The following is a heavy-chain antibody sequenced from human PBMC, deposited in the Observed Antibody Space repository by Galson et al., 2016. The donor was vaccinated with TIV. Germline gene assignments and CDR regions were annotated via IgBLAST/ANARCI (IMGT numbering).Heavy chain of an antibody. CDR3: ARGLVPVACGAYYYYGMDV. CDR2: INPSSGGT. CDR1: GYTFTGYY. Sequence: SCKASGYTFTGYYIHWVRQAPGQGLEWMGWINPSSGGTNYAQKFQGRVTMTKDTSISTAYMELTRRRSDDTAVFYCARGLVPVACGAYYYYGMDVWGQGTTVTVSS. D-gene: IGHD4/OR15-4a*01. J-gene: IGHJ6*02. V-gene: IGHV1-2*02.